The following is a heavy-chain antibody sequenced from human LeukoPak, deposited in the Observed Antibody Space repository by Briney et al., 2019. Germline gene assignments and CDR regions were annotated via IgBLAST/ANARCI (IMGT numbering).Heavy chain of an antibody. CDR1: GFTFSSYG. CDR3: AKVGPNTPQYTELDY. Sequence: PGGSLRLSCAGSGFTFSSYGMSWVRQTPGKGLEWVSAISGSGVSTYYVDSVKGRFTISRDNSKNTLYLQMNSLRAEDTAVYYCAKVGPNTPQYTELDYWGQGTLVTVSS. J-gene: IGHJ4*02. CDR2: ISGSGVST. V-gene: IGHV3-23*01. D-gene: IGHD2-2*02.